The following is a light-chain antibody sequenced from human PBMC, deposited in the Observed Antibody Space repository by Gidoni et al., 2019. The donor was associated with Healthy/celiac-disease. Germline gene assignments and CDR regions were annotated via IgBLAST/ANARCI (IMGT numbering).Light chain of an antibody. CDR1: QGISSY. Sequence: DIQLTQSPSFLSASVGDRVTITCRASQGISSYLAWYQQKPGKAPKLLIYAASTLQSGDPSRFSGSGSGTEFTLTISSLQPEDFATYYCQQLNSYPLTFGPGTKVDIK. CDR3: QQLNSYPLT. CDR2: AAS. V-gene: IGKV1-9*01. J-gene: IGKJ3*01.